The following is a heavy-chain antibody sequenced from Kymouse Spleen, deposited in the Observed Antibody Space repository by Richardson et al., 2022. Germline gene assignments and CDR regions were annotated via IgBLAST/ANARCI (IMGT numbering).Heavy chain of an antibody. CDR3: AKDYYGSGSYYEDYYYYYGMDV. CDR2: ISGSGGST. Sequence: EVQLVESGGGLVQPGGSLRLSCAASGFTFSSYAMSWVRQAPGKGLEWVSAISGSGGSTYYADSVKGRFTISRDNSKNTLYLQMNSLRAEDTAVYYCAKDYYGSGSYYEDYYYYYGMDVWGQGTTVTVSS. D-gene: IGHD3-10*01. CDR1: GFTFSSYA. J-gene: IGHJ6*02. V-gene: IGHV3-23*04.